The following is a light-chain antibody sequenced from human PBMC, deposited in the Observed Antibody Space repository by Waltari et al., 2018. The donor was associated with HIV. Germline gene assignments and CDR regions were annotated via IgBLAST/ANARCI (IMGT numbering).Light chain of an antibody. J-gene: IGKJ5*01. CDR1: PSVNINY. Sequence: ETVLTQSPGTLSWSPGEKATLVCRASPSVNINYLAWYQHKPGQAPRLLIYGASSRATGIPDRFSGSGSGTDFTLTISRLEPEDSAVYYCQQYGGSPITFGQGTRLEIK. CDR2: GAS. V-gene: IGKV3-20*01. CDR3: QQYGGSPIT.